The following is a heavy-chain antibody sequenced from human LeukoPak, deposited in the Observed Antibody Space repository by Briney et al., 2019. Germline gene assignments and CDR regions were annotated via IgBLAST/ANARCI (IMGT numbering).Heavy chain of an antibody. CDR2: IDPSGGST. CDR3: TRGAISLGSFDY. D-gene: IGHD3-10*01. Sequence: ASVKASCKASGYTFTNYYAHWVRQAPGQGLELMAIIDPSGGSTSYAQKFQGRVTLTWDTSTTTVYMELSSLRSDDTAVYYCTRGAISLGSFDYWGQGTLVTVSS. V-gene: IGHV1-46*01. CDR1: GYTFTNYY. J-gene: IGHJ4*02.